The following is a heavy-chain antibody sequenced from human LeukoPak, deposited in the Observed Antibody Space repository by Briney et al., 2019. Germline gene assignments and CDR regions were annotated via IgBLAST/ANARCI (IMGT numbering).Heavy chain of an antibody. J-gene: IGHJ5*02. D-gene: IGHD3-3*01. CDR2: INHSGST. CDR1: GGSFSGYY. CDR3: ATQYYDFWSGYYREENWLDP. Sequence: SEXLSLTCAVYGGSFSGYYWSWIRQPPGKGLEWIGEINHSGSTNYNPSLKSRVTISVDTSKNQFSLKLSSVTAADTAVYYCATQYYDFWSGYYREENWLDPWGQGTLVTVSS. V-gene: IGHV4-34*01.